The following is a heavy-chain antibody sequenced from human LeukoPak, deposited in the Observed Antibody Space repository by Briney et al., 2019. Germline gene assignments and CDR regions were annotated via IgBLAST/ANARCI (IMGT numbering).Heavy chain of an antibody. CDR1: GFTVDTRY. V-gene: IGHV3-53*01. Sequence: PGGSLRLSCAVSGFTVDTRYMSWVRRAPGKGLDWVAVLYTAGDTYYADSVKGRFTISRDYSKNTADLHMNSLRAEDTALYYCAAGQMFTSGGFDYWGRGTLVIVSS. D-gene: IGHD6-19*01. CDR3: AAGQMFTSGGFDY. CDR2: LYTAGDT. J-gene: IGHJ4*02.